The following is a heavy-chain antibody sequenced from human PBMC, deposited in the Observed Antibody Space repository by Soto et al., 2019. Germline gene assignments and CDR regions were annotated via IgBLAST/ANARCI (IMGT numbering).Heavy chain of an antibody. Sequence: QVQLQESGPGLVKPSETLSLTCTVSGGSINSNYWSWIRQPPGKGLEWIGYIYYSGSTNYNPSLKSRVTISVDTSKKQFYLKLNSVTAADTAVYYCARDQGANGAYFDYWGQGTLVTVSS. V-gene: IGHV4-59*01. J-gene: IGHJ4*02. CDR2: IYYSGST. CDR3: ARDQGANGAYFDY. CDR1: GGSINSNY. D-gene: IGHD1-26*01.